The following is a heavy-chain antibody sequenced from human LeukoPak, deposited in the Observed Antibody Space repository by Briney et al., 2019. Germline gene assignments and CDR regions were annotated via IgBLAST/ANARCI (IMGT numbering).Heavy chain of an antibody. V-gene: IGHV4-4*09. CDR1: GGSISSYY. Sequence: SETLSLTCTVSGGSISSYYWSWIRQSPVKGLEWIGYIFPSGSAFYNPSLESRVTISLDTSENQFSLTLSSVTAADTAVYYCARRNHYFYYMDVWGKGTTVTVSS. CDR3: ARRNHYFYYMDV. CDR2: IFPSGSA. J-gene: IGHJ6*03.